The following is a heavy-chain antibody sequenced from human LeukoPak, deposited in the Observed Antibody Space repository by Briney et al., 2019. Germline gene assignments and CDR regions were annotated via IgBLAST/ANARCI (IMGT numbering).Heavy chain of an antibody. Sequence: ASVKVSCKASGYTFTSYDINWVRQATGHGLEWMGWMNPNSGNTGYAQKFQGRVTITRNTSISTAYMELSSLRSEDTAVYYCARGSYGGNSNDAFDIWGQGTMVTVSS. V-gene: IGHV1-8*01. CDR3: ARGSYGGNSNDAFDI. CDR2: MNPNSGNT. J-gene: IGHJ3*02. D-gene: IGHD4-23*01. CDR1: GYTFTSYD.